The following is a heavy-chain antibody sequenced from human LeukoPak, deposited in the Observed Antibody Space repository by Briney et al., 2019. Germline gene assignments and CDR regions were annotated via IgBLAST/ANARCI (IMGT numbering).Heavy chain of an antibody. CDR2: ISSNGGST. V-gene: IGHV3-64*01. CDR1: GFTFSSYV. J-gene: IGHJ6*03. CDR3: ARVGLSIRFGVGWDYYYMDV. Sequence: GGSLRLSCAASGFTFSSYVMNWVRQAPGKGLEYASAISSNGGSTYYANSVKGRFTISRDNSKNTLYLQMGSLRAEDMAVYYCARVGLSIRFGVGWDYYYMDVWGKGTTVTVSS. D-gene: IGHD3-10*01.